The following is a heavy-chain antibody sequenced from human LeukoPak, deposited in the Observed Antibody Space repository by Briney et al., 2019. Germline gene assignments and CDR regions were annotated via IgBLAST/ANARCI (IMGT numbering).Heavy chain of an antibody. Sequence: GGSLRLSCEASGFTFSAYGMHWVRQAPGKGLEWVAFIQYNGTTKDYADSVKGRFTISRDNSKNTVSLQMNSLTAEDTALYYCAKDIRRGYNFGYDQFAYWGQGTLVTVSS. CDR1: GFTFSAYG. D-gene: IGHD5-18*01. V-gene: IGHV3-30*02. J-gene: IGHJ4*02. CDR3: AKDIRRGYNFGYDQFAY. CDR2: IQYNGTTK.